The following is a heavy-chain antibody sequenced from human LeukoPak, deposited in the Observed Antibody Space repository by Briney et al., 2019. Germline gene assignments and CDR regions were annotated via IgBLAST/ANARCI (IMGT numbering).Heavy chain of an antibody. CDR3: ATLHGSGSYCLDY. CDR1: GFTFSSYS. D-gene: IGHD3-10*01. J-gene: IGHJ4*02. CDR2: ISGSGGST. V-gene: IGHV3-23*01. Sequence: PGGSLRLSCAASGFTFSSYSMNWVRQAPGKGLEWVSAISGSGGSTCYADSVKGRFTISRDNSKNTLYLQMNSLRAEDTAVYYCATLHGSGSYCLDYWGQGTLVTVSS.